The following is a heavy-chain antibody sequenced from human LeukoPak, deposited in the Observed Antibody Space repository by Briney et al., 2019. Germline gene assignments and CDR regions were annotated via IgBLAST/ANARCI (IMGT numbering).Heavy chain of an antibody. CDR2: MYRRGST. J-gene: IGHJ4*02. Sequence: SQTLSLTCTVSGGSISSGSYYWSWIRQPAGRGLEWIGRMYRRGSTNYNPSLKSRVTISVDTSKNQFSLKLSSVTAADTAVYYCARGTVGRTYCSGDCYSPIDYWGQGSLVTVSS. V-gene: IGHV4-61*02. CDR3: ARGTVGRTYCSGDCYSPIDY. CDR1: GGSISSGSYY. D-gene: IGHD2-21*01.